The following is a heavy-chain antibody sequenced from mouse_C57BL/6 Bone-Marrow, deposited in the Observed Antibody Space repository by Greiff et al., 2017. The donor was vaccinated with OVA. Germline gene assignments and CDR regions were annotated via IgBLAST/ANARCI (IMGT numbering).Heavy chain of an antibody. CDR3: ARQPLFITTVSYWYFDV. CDR1: GFTFSDYY. Sequence: EVKLVESGGGLVQPGGSLKLSCAASGFTFSDYYMYWVRQTPEKRLEWVAYISNGGGSTYYPDTVKGRFTISRDNAKNTLYLQMSRLKSEDTAMYYCARQPLFITTVSYWYFDVWGTGTTVTVSS. CDR2: ISNGGGST. J-gene: IGHJ1*03. D-gene: IGHD1-1*01. V-gene: IGHV5-12*01.